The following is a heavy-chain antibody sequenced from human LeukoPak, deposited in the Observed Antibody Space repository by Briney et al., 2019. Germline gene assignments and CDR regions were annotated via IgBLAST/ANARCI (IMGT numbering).Heavy chain of an antibody. V-gene: IGHV3-21*01. CDR1: GFTFNIYN. D-gene: IGHD5-18*01. CDR3: AGGLQLWYPGDAFDI. CDR2: ISGTSNYI. J-gene: IGHJ3*02. Sequence: GGSLRLSCAASGFTFNIYNMNWVRQAPGKGLEWVSSISGTSNYIYYADSVKGRFTISRDNAKNSLYLHMNSLRAEDTAVYYCAGGLQLWYPGDAFDIWGQGTMVTVSS.